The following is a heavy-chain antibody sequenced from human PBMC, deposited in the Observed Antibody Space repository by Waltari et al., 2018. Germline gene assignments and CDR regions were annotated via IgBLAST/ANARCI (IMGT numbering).Heavy chain of an antibody. Sequence: QVQLQESGPGLVKPSETLSLTCAVSGYSISSGYYWVWIRQPPGKGLEWIGSLHHSGSTDDNPSLRGRVTISVDTSKNQFSLKLSSVTAADTAGHYCARAVRCSGGSCESHYMDVWGKGTTVTVSS. J-gene: IGHJ6*03. D-gene: IGHD2-15*01. CDR3: ARAVRCSGGSCESHYMDV. CDR2: LHHSGST. CDR1: GYSISSGYY. V-gene: IGHV4-38-2*01.